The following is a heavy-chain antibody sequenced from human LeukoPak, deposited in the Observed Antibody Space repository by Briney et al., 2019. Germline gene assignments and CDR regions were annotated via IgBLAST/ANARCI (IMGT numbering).Heavy chain of an antibody. D-gene: IGHD3-22*01. CDR3: ARDGHYYDSSRSYYYYYYMDV. CDR1: GGSISSYY. J-gene: IGHJ6*03. Sequence: PSETLSLTCTVSGGSISSYYWSWIRQPAGKGLEWIGRIYTSGSTNYNPSLKSRVTMSVDTSKNQFSLKLSSVTAADTAVYYCARDGHYYDSSRSYYYYYYMDVWGKGTTVTVSS. CDR2: IYTSGST. V-gene: IGHV4-4*07.